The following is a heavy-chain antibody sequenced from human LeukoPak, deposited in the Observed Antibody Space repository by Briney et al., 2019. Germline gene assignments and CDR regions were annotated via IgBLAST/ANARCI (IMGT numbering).Heavy chain of an antibody. CDR3: ARAPYYYDSSGYGRYYFDY. D-gene: IGHD3-22*01. Sequence: SETLSLTCTVSGGSISSYYWSWLRQPAGKGLEWIGRIYTSGSTNYNPSLKSRVTMSVDTSKNQFSLKLSSVTAADTAVYYCARAPYYYDSSGYGRYYFDYWGQGTLVTVSS. V-gene: IGHV4-4*07. CDR1: GGSISSYY. J-gene: IGHJ4*02. CDR2: IYTSGST.